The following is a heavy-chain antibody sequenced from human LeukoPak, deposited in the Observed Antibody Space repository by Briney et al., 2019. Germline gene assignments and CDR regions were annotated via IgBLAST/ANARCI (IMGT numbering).Heavy chain of an antibody. Sequence: SQTLSLTCTVSGGSISSGDYYWSWIRQPPGKGLEWIGYIYYSGGTYYNPSLKSRVTISVDTSKNQFSLKLSSVTAADTAVYYCASAVQWLVFDYWGQGTLVTVSS. V-gene: IGHV4-30-4*01. CDR1: GGSISSGDYY. CDR3: ASAVQWLVFDY. D-gene: IGHD6-19*01. J-gene: IGHJ4*02. CDR2: IYYSGGT.